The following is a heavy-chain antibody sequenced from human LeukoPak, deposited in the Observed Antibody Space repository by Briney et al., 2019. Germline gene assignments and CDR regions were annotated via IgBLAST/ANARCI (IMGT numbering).Heavy chain of an antibody. CDR2: IYPQDSDT. D-gene: IGHD5-18*01. J-gene: IGHJ6*03. V-gene: IGHV5-51*01. CDR1: GYTFRSHW. CDR3: ARTGDSGFYMDV. Sequence: GESLKISCRGSGYTFRSHWIGWVRQMPGKGLGWMAIIYPQDSDTRYSPSFQGQVTISADKSKNIAYLQWSSLKASDTAIYFCARTGDSGFYMDVWGQGTTVTVSS.